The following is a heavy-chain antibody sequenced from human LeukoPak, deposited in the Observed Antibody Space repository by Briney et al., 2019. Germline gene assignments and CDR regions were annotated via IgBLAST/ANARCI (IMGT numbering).Heavy chain of an antibody. CDR3: AREATWGEWYFDH. D-gene: IGHD3-3*01. CDR1: GITFSRHG. J-gene: IGHJ4*02. Sequence: GGSLRLSCVASGITFSRHGMDWVRQAPGKGLEWVAVIADVGGVKQYADSVKGRFTVSRDNSKSTLYLQMNGLSVEDTAIYYCAREATWGEWYFDHWGQGTPVTVSS. V-gene: IGHV3-30*03. CDR2: IADVGGVK.